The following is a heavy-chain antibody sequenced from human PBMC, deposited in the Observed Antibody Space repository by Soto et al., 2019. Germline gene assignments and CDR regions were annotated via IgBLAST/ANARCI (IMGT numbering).Heavy chain of an antibody. V-gene: IGHV3-13*05. Sequence: GGSLRLSCAASGFSFRDYDMHWVRQRKGKGLEWVSALGAARDPYYVGSVKGRFSVSRDNAQNSLFLQMNNLRVDDTAVYFCARAYLGRLPRRADYFYAMGVWGRGPTVPVS. CDR1: GFSFRDYD. D-gene: IGHD1-26*01. CDR2: LGAARDP. J-gene: IGHJ6*02. CDR3: ARAYLGRLPRRADYFYAMGV.